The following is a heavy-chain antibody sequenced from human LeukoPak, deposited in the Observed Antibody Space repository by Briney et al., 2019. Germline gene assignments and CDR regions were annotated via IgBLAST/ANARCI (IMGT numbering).Heavy chain of an antibody. Sequence: PGGSLRLFCAASGFTVSSNYMSWVGLGPGTWLEWLSVLYSGGSTYYADSVKGRFTISRDNSKNTLYLQMNSLRAEDTAVYYCARPTSGVRLGMDVWGQGTTVTVSS. CDR1: GFTVSSNY. D-gene: IGHD3-10*01. J-gene: IGHJ6*02. CDR2: LYSGGST. CDR3: ARPTSGVRLGMDV. V-gene: IGHV3-53*01.